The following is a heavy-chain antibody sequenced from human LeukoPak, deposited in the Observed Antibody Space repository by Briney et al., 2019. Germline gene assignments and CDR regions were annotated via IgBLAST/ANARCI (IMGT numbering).Heavy chain of an antibody. J-gene: IGHJ4*02. Sequence: PSETLSLTCTVSGGSISSSSYYWGWIRQPPGKGLEWIGYIYYTGSTNYNPSLKSRLTISVDTSKNHFSLRLSSVTAADTAVYYCALRRCSSTSCYYYWGQGTLVTVSS. CDR2: IYYTGST. V-gene: IGHV4-31*03. D-gene: IGHD2-2*01. CDR1: GGSISSSSYY. CDR3: ALRRCSSTSCYYY.